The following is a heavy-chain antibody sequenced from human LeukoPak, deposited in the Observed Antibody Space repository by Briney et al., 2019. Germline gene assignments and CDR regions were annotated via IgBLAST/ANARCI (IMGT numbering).Heavy chain of an antibody. CDR2: ISSSSSYI. CDR3: ARGETVRDTDYYYYYGMDV. D-gene: IGHD3-16*02. Sequence: GGSLRLSCAASGFTFSSYSMNWVRQAPGKGLEWVSSISSSSSYIYYADSVKGRFTISRDNAKNSLYLQMNSLRAEDTAVYYCARGETVRDTDYYYYYGMDVWGQGTTVTVSS. V-gene: IGHV3-21*01. CDR1: GFTFSSYS. J-gene: IGHJ6*02.